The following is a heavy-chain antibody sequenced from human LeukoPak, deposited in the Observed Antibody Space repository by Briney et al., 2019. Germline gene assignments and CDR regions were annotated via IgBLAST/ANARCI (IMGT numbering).Heavy chain of an antibody. CDR2: IYTSGST. V-gene: IGHV4-61*02. Sequence: PSETLSLTCTVSGGSISSGSYYWSWIRQPAGKGLEWIGRIYTSGSTNYNPSLKSRVTISVDTSKNQFPLKLSSVTAADTAVYYCAREAAARPTPFDYWGQGTLVTVSS. CDR3: AREAAARPTPFDY. CDR1: GGSISSGSYY. J-gene: IGHJ4*02. D-gene: IGHD6-13*01.